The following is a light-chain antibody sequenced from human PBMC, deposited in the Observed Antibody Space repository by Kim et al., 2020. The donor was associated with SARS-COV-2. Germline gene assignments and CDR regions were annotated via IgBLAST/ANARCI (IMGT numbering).Light chain of an antibody. Sequence: SPGESATLSCRATQSVSSSYLAWYQQKPGQPPRLLIYAASGRATGIPERFSGSGSGTDFTLTISSLEPEDFAVYYCQHYGISPFTFGPGTKVDIK. V-gene: IGKV3-20*01. CDR3: QHYGISPFT. CDR2: AAS. CDR1: QSVSSSY. J-gene: IGKJ3*01.